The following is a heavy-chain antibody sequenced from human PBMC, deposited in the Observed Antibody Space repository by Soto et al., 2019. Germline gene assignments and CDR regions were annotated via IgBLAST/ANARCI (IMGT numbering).Heavy chain of an antibody. D-gene: IGHD6-13*01. V-gene: IGHV4-39*01. CDR2: IYYSGNT. CDR3: ARAAADLYFDS. CDR1: GGCISSTDYH. J-gene: IGHJ4*02. Sequence: SETLSLTCTVSGGCISSTDYHWGWIRQPPGKGLEWIGIIYYSGNTYYNPSLRGRVTISADTSKNQFSLSLGSVTTADTAVYYCARAAADLYFDSWGQGTLVTVSS.